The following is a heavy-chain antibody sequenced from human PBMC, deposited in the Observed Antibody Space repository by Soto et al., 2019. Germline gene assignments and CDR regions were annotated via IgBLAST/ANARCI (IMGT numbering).Heavy chain of an antibody. V-gene: IGHV3-15*01. CDR1: GFTFSNAW. Sequence: PGGSLRLSCSASGFTFSNAWMRWVRQAPGKGLEWVARLKGKTDGGTTDYAAPVKGRFTVSGDDSKNTLYLQMNSLKTEDTAVYYCATGYYGSGSYLVHWGQGTLVTVSS. D-gene: IGHD3-10*01. CDR3: ATGYYGSGSYLVH. J-gene: IGHJ4*02. CDR2: LKGKTDGGTT.